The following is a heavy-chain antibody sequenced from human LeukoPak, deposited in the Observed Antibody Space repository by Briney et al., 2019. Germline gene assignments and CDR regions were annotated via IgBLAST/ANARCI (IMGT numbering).Heavy chain of an antibody. CDR1: GFSFSSNA. J-gene: IGHJ4*02. Sequence: ETGGSLRLSCAASGFSFSSNAMSWVRQTPGKGLEWVSTISAGGGSTYYADSVKGRFTISRDNAKNSLYLQMNNLRVDDTAIYYCAREVEWELPDYWGQGTLVTVSS. CDR2: ISAGGGST. D-gene: IGHD1-26*01. CDR3: AREVEWELPDY. V-gene: IGHV3-23*01.